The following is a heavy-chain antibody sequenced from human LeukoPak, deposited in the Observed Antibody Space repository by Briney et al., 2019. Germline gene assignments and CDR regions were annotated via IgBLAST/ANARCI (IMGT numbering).Heavy chain of an antibody. D-gene: IGHD3-22*01. Sequence: SETLSLTCTVSGYSISSGYYWGWIRQPPGKGLEWIGSIYHSGSTYYNPSLKSRVTISVDTSKNQFSLKLSSVTAADTAVYYCAREDYYESSGYPLSGTFDYWGKGTLVTVSS. V-gene: IGHV4-38-2*02. CDR1: GYSISSGYY. CDR3: AREDYYESSGYPLSGTFDY. J-gene: IGHJ4*02. CDR2: IYHSGST.